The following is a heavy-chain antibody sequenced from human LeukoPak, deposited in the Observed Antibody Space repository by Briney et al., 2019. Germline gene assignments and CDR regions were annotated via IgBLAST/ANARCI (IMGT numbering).Heavy chain of an antibody. CDR2: ISGSGGST. D-gene: IGHD6-19*01. CDR3: AKHPYSSGWQTYYFDS. J-gene: IGHJ4*02. Sequence: GGSQRLSCAASGFTFSSYAMSWVRQAPGKGLEWVSVISGSGGSTYHADSVKGRFTISRDNSKNTLYLQMNSLRAEDTAIYYWAKHPYSSGWQTYYFDSWGQGTLVTVSS. V-gene: IGHV3-23*01. CDR1: GFTFSSYA.